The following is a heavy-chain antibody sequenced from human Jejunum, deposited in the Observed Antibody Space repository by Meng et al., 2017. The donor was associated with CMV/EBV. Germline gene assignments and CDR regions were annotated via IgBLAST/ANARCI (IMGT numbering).Heavy chain of an antibody. CDR3: ARDDYYDSPRAP. Sequence: KATGHIFTGFYIHWVRQAPGQGLEWMGWIDFNSGGTIYPQNFQGRVTMTRDTSITTVYMELTRLRSDDAAVYCCARDDYYDSPRAPWGQGTLVTVSS. CDR2: IDFNSGGT. V-gene: IGHV1-2*02. J-gene: IGHJ1*01. CDR1: GHIFTGFY. D-gene: IGHD3-22*01.